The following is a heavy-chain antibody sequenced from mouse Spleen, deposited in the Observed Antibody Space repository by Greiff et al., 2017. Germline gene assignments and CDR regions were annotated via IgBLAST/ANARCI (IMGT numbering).Heavy chain of an antibody. CDR2: IYPGNSDT. CDR1: GYTFTSYW. J-gene: IGHJ2*01. CDR3: TRTTKLGRFYFDY. V-gene: IGHV1-5*01. D-gene: IGHD4-1*01. Sequence: EVQLQQSGTVLARPGASVKMSCKTSGYTFTSYWMHWVKQRPGQGLEWIGAIYPGNSDTSYNQKFKGKAKLTAVTSASTAYMELSSLTNEDSAVYYCTRTTKLGRFYFDYWGQGTTLTVSS.